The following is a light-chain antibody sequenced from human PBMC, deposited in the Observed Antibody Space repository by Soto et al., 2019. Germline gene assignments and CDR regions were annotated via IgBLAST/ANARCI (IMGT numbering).Light chain of an antibody. V-gene: IGKV1-9*01. J-gene: IGKJ2*01. CDR3: QQRNSYPRT. Sequence: DIQLTQSPSFLSASVGDRVTITCRASQGINIFLAWFQQKPGKAPNLLISAGSTLQSGVPSRFSGSGSETEFTLTITSLQPEDSATYYCQQRNSYPRTFGQGTKVDIK. CDR2: AGS. CDR1: QGINIF.